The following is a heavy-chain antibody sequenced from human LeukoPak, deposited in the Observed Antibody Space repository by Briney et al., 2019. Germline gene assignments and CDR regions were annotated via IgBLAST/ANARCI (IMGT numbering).Heavy chain of an antibody. CDR1: GFTLNSYL. CDR2: IKKDGSEE. J-gene: IGHJ3*01. Sequence: PGGSLRLSCAASGFTLNSYLMSWVRQAPGRGLGWVANIKKDGSEESYLDSVKGRFTVSRDNAKNSLFLQMNSLRGEDTAVYYCARSNPNRNALDLWGQGTMVSISS. V-gene: IGHV3-7*01. CDR3: ARSNPNRNALDL. D-gene: IGHD1-14*01.